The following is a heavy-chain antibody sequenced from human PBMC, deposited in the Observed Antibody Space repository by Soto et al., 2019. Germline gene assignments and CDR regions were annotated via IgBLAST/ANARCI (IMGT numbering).Heavy chain of an antibody. V-gene: IGHV1-2*04. Sequence: ASVKVSCKASGYTLTSYAMHWVRQAPGQRLEWMGWINPNSGGTNYAQKFQGWVTMTRDTSISTAYMELSRLRSDDTAVYYCATGGYCSGGSCPRAFFSYWGQGTLVTVSS. CDR1: GYTLTSYA. CDR2: INPNSGGT. CDR3: ATGGYCSGGSCPRAFFSY. D-gene: IGHD2-15*01. J-gene: IGHJ4*02.